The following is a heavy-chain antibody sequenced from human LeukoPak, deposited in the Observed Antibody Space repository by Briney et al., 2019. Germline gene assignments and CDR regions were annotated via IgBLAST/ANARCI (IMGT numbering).Heavy chain of an antibody. Sequence: SETLSLTCSVSGDSITYFYWSWIRQPAGKGLEWIGRIYTSGSTNYNPSLKSRVTISVDTSKNQFSLKLSSVTAADTAVYYCAREDYGDYAGSYFDYWGQGTLVTVSS. V-gene: IGHV4-4*07. D-gene: IGHD4-17*01. CDR1: GDSITYFY. CDR2: IYTSGST. CDR3: AREDYGDYAGSYFDY. J-gene: IGHJ4*02.